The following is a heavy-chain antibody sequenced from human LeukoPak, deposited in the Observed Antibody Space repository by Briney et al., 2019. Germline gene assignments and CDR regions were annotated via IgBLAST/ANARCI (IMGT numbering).Heavy chain of an antibody. Sequence: PGGSLRLSCAASGFTFSSYSMNWVRQAPGKGLEWVSSISSSSSYIYYADSVKGRFTISRDNAKNSLYLQMNSLRAEDTAVYYCAGSGYYYGSGTPPDYWGQGTLVTVSS. CDR3: AGSGYYYGSGTPPDY. CDR2: ISSSSSYI. CDR1: GFTFSSYS. D-gene: IGHD3-10*01. V-gene: IGHV3-21*01. J-gene: IGHJ4*02.